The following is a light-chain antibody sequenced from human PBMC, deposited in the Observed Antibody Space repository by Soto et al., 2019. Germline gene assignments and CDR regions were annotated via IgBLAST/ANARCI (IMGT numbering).Light chain of an antibody. J-gene: IGKJ3*01. CDR3: QQYTSYLLT. CDR2: DVS. Sequence: DIQMTQSPSTLSASVGDRVTITCRASQSISRSLAWYQQKPGKAPNLLIYDVSSLESGVPSRFSGSGFGTEFTLTISSLQPDDFATYYCQQYTSYLLTFGPGTTVDIK. V-gene: IGKV1-5*01. CDR1: QSISRS.